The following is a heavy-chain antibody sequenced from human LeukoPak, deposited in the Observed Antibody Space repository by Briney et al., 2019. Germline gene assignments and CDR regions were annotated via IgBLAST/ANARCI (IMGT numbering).Heavy chain of an antibody. D-gene: IGHD6-13*01. V-gene: IGHV1-18*01. CDR1: GYTFTSYG. Sequence: ASVKVSCKASGYTFTSYGISWVRQAPGQGLEWMGWISAYNGNTNYAQKLQGRVTMTTDTSTSTAYMELRSLRSDDTAVYYCARNIAAAGRYYYYMDAWGKGTTVTISS. J-gene: IGHJ6*03. CDR3: ARNIAAAGRYYYYMDA. CDR2: ISAYNGNT.